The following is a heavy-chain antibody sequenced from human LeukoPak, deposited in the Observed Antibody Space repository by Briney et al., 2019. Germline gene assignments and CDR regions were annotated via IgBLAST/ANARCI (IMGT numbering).Heavy chain of an antibody. CDR1: GFIVNTNY. CDR2: ICADGNT. J-gene: IGHJ4*02. CDR3: ARDSYGDANFDS. V-gene: IGHV3-53*01. Sequence: PGGSLRLSCAASGFIVNTNYMTWIRQAPGRGLEWVSFICADGNTYYADSVEGRFTISRDISKNAVYLQMNSLRAEDTAVYYCARDSYGDANFDSWGQGTLVTVSS. D-gene: IGHD4-17*01.